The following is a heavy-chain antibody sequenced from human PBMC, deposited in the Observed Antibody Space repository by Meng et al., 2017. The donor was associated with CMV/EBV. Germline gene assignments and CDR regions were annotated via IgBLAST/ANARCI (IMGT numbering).Heavy chain of an antibody. CDR2: IYYSGST. CDR3: ARLDDFWSGSTRYWFDP. Sequence: GSLRLSCTVSGGSISSSSYYWGWIRQPPGKGLEWIGSIYYSGSTYYNPSLKSRVTISVDTSKNQFPLKLSSVTAADTAVYYCARLDDFWSGSTRYWFDPWGQGTLVTVSS. D-gene: IGHD3-3*01. J-gene: IGHJ5*02. V-gene: IGHV4-39*01. CDR1: GGSISSSSYY.